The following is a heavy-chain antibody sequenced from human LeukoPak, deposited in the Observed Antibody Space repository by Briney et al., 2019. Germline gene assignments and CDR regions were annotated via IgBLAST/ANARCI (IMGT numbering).Heavy chain of an antibody. CDR3: ARWNYAACDI. CDR1: AFTFSSHW. Sequence: GGSLRLSCAASAFTFSSHWMHWVRQAPGKGLVWVSQINGDGISTTYADSVRGRFTIARDNAKNTLYLQMDSLSAEDTAVSYCARWNYAACDIWGQGTMVAVSS. D-gene: IGHD1-7*01. CDR2: INGDGIST. V-gene: IGHV3-74*01. J-gene: IGHJ3*02.